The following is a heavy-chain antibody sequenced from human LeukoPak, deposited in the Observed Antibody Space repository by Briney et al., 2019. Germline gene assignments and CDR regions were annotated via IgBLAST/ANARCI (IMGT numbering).Heavy chain of an antibody. D-gene: IGHD2-21*01. J-gene: IGHJ6*04. CDR3: ARGLQVIYGMDV. V-gene: IGHV3-33*01. CDR1: GFTFSSYG. CDR2: IWYDGSNK. Sequence: GGSLRLSCAASGFTFSSYGMDWVRQAPGKGLEWVAVIWYDGSNKYYADSVKGRFTIPRDNSKNTLYLQMNSLRVEDTAVYYCARGLQVIYGMDVWGKGTTVTVSS.